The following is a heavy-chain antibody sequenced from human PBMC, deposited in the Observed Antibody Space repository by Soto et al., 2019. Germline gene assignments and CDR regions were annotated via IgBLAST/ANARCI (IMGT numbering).Heavy chain of an antibody. CDR3: ARGRYGAY. CDR2: TSAHNGNT. V-gene: IGHV1-18*01. CDR1: GYTFTSYG. J-gene: IGHJ4*02. D-gene: IGHD3-10*01. Sequence: QVHLVQSGAEVKKPGASVKVSCKASGYTFTSYGITWVRQAPGQGLAWMGWTSAHNGNTGYAQKLQGRVIVTRDPSTSTAYMELRSLRSDDTAVYYCARGRYGAYWGQGALVTVSS.